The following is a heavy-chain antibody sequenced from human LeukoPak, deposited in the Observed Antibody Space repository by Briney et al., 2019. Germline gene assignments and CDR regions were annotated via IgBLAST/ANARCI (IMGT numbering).Heavy chain of an antibody. CDR2: IYSSGNT. CDR1: GGSISSGSSY. CDR3: AGSTTNYYYYYMDV. Sequence: SQTLSLTCTVSGGSISSGSSYWNWIRQPAGKELEWIGRIYSSGNTYYNPSLKSRVTISEDTSKNEFSLKLSSVTAADTAVYYCAGSTTNYYYYYMDVWGKGTTVTVSS. J-gene: IGHJ6*03. D-gene: IGHD2/OR15-2a*01. V-gene: IGHV4-61*02.